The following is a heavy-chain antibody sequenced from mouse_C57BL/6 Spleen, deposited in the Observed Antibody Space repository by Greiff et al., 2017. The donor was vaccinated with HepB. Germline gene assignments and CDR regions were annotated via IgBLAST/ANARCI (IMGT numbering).Heavy chain of an antibody. J-gene: IGHJ2*01. V-gene: IGHV7-3*01. CDR3: ARRDYSSYFDY. Sequence: EVMLVGSGGGLVQPGGSLSLSCAASGFTFTDYYMSWVRQPPGKALEWFGFIRNKATGYTTEYSASVKGRFNISRDNSQSILYLQMNALRAEDSATYYCARRDYSSYFDYWGHSTTLTVSS. D-gene: IGHD2-12*01. CDR1: GFTFTDYY. CDR2: IRNKATGYTT.